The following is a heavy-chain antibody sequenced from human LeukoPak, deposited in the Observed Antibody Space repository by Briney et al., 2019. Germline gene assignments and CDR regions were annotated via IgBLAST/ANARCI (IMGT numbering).Heavy chain of an antibody. V-gene: IGHV3-53*01. D-gene: IGHD1-14*01. Sequence: GGPLRLSCAASGFTVITNDMTWVRQAPGKGLEWVSVLYSDGNTKYADSVQGRFTISRANSKNTLYLEMSSLSADDTAVYYCARGVEPLAANTLAYWGQGTLVTVSS. CDR3: ARGVEPLAANTLAY. J-gene: IGHJ4*02. CDR1: GFTVITND. CDR2: LYSDGNT.